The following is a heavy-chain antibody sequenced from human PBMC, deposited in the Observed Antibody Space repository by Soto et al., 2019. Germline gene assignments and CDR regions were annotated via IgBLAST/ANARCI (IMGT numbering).Heavy chain of an antibody. Sequence: PGGSLRLSCAASGFTFSSYAMSWVRQAPGKGLEWVSAISGSGGSTYYADSVKGRFTISRDNSKNTLYLQMNSLRAEDTAVYYCAKDITGSIAAAVLGAFDYWGQGTLVTVSS. J-gene: IGHJ4*02. CDR1: GFTFSSYA. CDR3: AKDITGSIAAAVLGAFDY. V-gene: IGHV3-23*01. D-gene: IGHD6-13*01. CDR2: ISGSGGST.